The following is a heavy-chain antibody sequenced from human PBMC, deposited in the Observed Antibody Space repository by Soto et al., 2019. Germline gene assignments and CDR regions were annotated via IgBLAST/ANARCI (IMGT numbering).Heavy chain of an antibody. J-gene: IGHJ5*02. D-gene: IGHD3-22*01. CDR2: INPSGGST. CDR1: GYTFTCYY. V-gene: IGHV1-46*03. Sequence: PSVKVSCKASGYTFTCYYMHWVRQAPGQGLEWMGIINPSGGSTSYAQKFQGRVTMTRDTSTSTVYMELSSLRSEDTAVYYCARDPIPLYYYDSIGSAGTWFDPWGQGTLVTVSS. CDR3: ARDPIPLYYYDSIGSAGTWFDP.